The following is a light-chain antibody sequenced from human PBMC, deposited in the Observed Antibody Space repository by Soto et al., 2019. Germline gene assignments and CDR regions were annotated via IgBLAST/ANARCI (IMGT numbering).Light chain of an antibody. CDR3: QQYNNWPWT. J-gene: IGKJ1*01. Sequence: ESVLTQSPATLSLSPGERATLSCRASQSISDTLAWYQQKPGQAPRLLIYGASTRAPGFPARFSGSGSGTDFTLTISSLQSEDFAVYYCQQYNNWPWTFGQGTKVDIK. V-gene: IGKV3-15*01. CDR2: GAS. CDR1: QSISDT.